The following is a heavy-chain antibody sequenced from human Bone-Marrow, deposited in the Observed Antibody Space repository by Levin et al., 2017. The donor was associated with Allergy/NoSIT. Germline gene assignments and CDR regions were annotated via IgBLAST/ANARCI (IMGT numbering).Heavy chain of an antibody. D-gene: IGHD6-19*01. J-gene: IGHJ4*02. CDR2: IGSRGDTS. V-gene: IGHV3-23*01. Sequence: PGGSLRLSCAASGFTFSSYAMSWVRQAPGKGLEWVSGIGSRGDTSFYADSVKGRFAISRDNSKNTLYLQMRSLRADDTAVYYCVKNAFEFGWSYLFDYWGQGTLVTVSS. CDR1: GFTFSSYA. CDR3: VKNAFEFGWSYLFDY.